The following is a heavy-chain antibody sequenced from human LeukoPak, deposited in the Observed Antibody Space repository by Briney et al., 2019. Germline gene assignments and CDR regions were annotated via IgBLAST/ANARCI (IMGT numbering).Heavy chain of an antibody. J-gene: IGHJ4*02. V-gene: IGHV4-34*01. D-gene: IGHD6-13*01. CDR2: INHSGST. Sequence: KSSETLSLTCAVYGGSFSGYYWSWIRQPPGKGLEWIGEINHSGSTNYNPSLKSRVTISVDTSKNQFSLKLSSVTAADTAVYYCARDMGIAAAGSFDYWGQGTLVTVSS. CDR1: GGSFSGYY. CDR3: ARDMGIAAAGSFDY.